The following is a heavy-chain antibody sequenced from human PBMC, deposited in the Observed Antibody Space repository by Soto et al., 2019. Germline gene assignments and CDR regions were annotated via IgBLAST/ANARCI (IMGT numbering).Heavy chain of an antibody. CDR2: ISYDGTNK. CDR1: GFTFSGYG. Sequence: GGSLRLSCAASGFTFSGYGMHWVRQAPGKGPEWVALISYDGTNKFYADSVKGRFTISRDNSKSTLYLQVDSLRPEDAAVYYCARDPKTSGGQHWAFNYFDSWGQGT. J-gene: IGHJ4*02. D-gene: IGHD7-27*01. CDR3: ARDPKTSGGQHWAFNYFDS. V-gene: IGHV3-30*03.